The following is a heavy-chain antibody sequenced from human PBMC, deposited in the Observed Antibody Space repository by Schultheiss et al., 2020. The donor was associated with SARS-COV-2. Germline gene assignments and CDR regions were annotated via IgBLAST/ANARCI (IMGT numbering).Heavy chain of an antibody. Sequence: GESLRLSCAASGFTFSSYGMHWVRQAPGKGLEWVAVISYDGSNKYYADSVKGRFTISRDNSKNTLYLQMNSLRAEDTAVYYCAKDVSGFPLGGWGQGTTVTVSS. V-gene: IGHV3-30*18. J-gene: IGHJ6*02. CDR3: AKDVSGFPLGG. D-gene: IGHD1-26*01. CDR1: GFTFSSYG. CDR2: ISYDGSNK.